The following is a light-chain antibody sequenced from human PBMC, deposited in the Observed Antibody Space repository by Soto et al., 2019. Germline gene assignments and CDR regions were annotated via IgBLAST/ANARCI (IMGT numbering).Light chain of an antibody. V-gene: IGLV2-14*01. Sequence: QSALTQPASVSGSPGQSITISCTGTSSDVGGSNYVSWYQQHPGKAPKLMIYEVSDRPSGVSNRFSGSTSGNTASLTISGLQAEDEADYCCSSYTSSSTPCVFGPGTKLTVL. CDR1: SSDVGGSNY. J-gene: IGLJ1*01. CDR3: SSYTSSSTPCV. CDR2: EVS.